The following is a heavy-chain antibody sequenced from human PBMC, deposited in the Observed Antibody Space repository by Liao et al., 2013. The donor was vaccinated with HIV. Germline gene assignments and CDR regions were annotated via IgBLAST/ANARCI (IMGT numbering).Heavy chain of an antibody. CDR3: ARARWFGELSFDY. V-gene: IGHV4-59*01. CDR2: IYYSGST. D-gene: IGHD3-10*01. CDR1: GGSISNYY. Sequence: QVQLQESGPGLVKPSETLSLTCTVSGGSISNYYWSWIRQPPGKGLEWIGYIYYSGSTNYNPSLKSRVTISEDTSKNQFSLKLSSVTAADTAVYFCARARWFGELSFDYWGLGTLVTVSS. J-gene: IGHJ4*02.